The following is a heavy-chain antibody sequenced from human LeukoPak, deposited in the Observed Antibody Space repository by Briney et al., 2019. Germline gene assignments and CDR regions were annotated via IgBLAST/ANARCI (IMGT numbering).Heavy chain of an antibody. D-gene: IGHD5-12*01. CDR2: IIPIFGTA. Sequence: SVKVSCKASGGTFSSYAISWVRQAPGHGVEWMGGIIPIFGTANYAQKFQGRVTITKDESTSTAYMELSSLRSEDTAVYYCASESGYSGYDSGVVDYWGQGTLVTVSS. CDR1: GGTFSSYA. CDR3: ASESGYSGYDSGVVDY. V-gene: IGHV1-69*05. J-gene: IGHJ4*02.